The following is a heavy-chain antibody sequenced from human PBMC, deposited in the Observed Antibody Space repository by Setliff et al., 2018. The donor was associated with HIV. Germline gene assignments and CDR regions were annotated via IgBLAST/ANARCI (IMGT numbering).Heavy chain of an antibody. CDR1: GYTFTSYG. Sequence: ASVKVSCKASGYTFTSYGISWVRQAPGQGLEWMGIINPSGGSTSYAPRFQGRVTMTRDTSTSTVYMELSSLRSEDTAVYYCAKEGQQLAWDDARGNNWFDPWGQGTLVTVSS. CDR3: AKEGQQLAWDDARGNNWFDP. J-gene: IGHJ5*02. V-gene: IGHV1-46*01. D-gene: IGHD6-13*01. CDR2: INPSGGST.